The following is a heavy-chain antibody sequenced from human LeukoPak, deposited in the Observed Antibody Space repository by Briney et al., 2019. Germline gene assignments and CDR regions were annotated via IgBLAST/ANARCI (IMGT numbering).Heavy chain of an antibody. Sequence: AGGSLRLSCAASGFTFSTYAMHWVRQAPGKGLEWVAVVSYDGSNEYYADSVKGRFTISRDNSKNTLYLQMNSLKTEDTAVYYCTTDDDGGLGHWGQGTLVTVSS. V-gene: IGHV3-30-3*01. CDR2: VSYDGSNE. CDR1: GFTFSTYA. J-gene: IGHJ4*02. D-gene: IGHD3-16*01. CDR3: TTDDDGGLGH.